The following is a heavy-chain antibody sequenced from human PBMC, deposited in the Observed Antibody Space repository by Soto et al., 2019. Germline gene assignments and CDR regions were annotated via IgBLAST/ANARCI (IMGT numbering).Heavy chain of an antibody. CDR3: ASRSSSSPIDY. J-gene: IGHJ4*02. Sequence: QLQLQESGPGLVKPSETLSLTCTVSGGSISSSSYYWGWIRQPPGKGLEWIGSIYYSGSTYYNPSLKSRVTIPVDTSNNQFSLKLSSVTAADTAVYYCASRSSSSPIDYWGQGTLVTVSS. D-gene: IGHD6-6*01. CDR2: IYYSGST. CDR1: GGSISSSSYY. V-gene: IGHV4-39*01.